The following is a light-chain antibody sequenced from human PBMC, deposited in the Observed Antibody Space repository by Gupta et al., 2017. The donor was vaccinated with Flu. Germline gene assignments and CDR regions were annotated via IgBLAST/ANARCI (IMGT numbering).Light chain of an antibody. V-gene: IGKV4-1*01. J-gene: IGKJ1*01. CDR3: QQDYSSPKT. Sequence: DIVMTQSPDSLTVSLGERATINCKSSQSILYSSNHKNYLAWYQQKLGQPPKLLIYWASTRESGVPDRFSGSGSGTDFTLTISSLQAEDVAVYYCQQDYSSPKTFGQGTKVEIK. CDR2: WAS. CDR1: QSILYSSNHKNY.